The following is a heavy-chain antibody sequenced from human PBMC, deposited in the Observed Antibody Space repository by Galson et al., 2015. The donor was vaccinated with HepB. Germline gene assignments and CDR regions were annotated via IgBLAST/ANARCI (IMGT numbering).Heavy chain of an antibody. CDR3: ARLAGGFWSGYYDY. D-gene: IGHD3-3*01. V-gene: IGHV2-26*01. CDR2: IFSNDEK. Sequence: PALVKPTQTLTLTCTVSGFSLSNARMGVSWIRQPPGKALEWLAHIFSNDEKSYSTSLKSRLTISKDTSKSQVVLTMTNMDPVDTATYYCARLAGGFWSGYYDYWGQGTLVTASS. J-gene: IGHJ4*02. CDR1: GFSLSNARMG.